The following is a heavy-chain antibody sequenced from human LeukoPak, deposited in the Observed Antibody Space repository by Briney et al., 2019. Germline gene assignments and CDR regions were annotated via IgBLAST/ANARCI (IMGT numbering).Heavy chain of an antibody. CDR3: ARPIVGATKFGY. CDR2: INPKSGGT. Sequence: GASVKVSCKASGYTLTGYYMHWVRQAPGQGLEWMGWINPKSGGTNYAQKFQGRVTMTRDTSISTAYMELSRLRSDDTAVHYCARPIVGATKFGYWGQGTLVTVSS. CDR1: GYTLTGYY. J-gene: IGHJ4*02. D-gene: IGHD1-26*01. V-gene: IGHV1-2*02.